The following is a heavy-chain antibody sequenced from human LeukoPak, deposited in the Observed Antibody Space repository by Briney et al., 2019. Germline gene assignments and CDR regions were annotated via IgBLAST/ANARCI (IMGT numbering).Heavy chain of an antibody. CDR2: IWYDGSNK. Sequence: PGGSLRLSCAASGFTFSSYGMHWVRQAPGKGLEWVAVIWYDGSNKYYADSVKGRFTISRDNSKNTLYLQMNSLRAEDTAVYYCAKEITYYYDSSGYYYGGHAFDIWGQGTMVTVSS. CDR1: GFTFSSYG. D-gene: IGHD3-22*01. CDR3: AKEITYYYDSSGYYYGGHAFDI. V-gene: IGHV3-33*06. J-gene: IGHJ3*02.